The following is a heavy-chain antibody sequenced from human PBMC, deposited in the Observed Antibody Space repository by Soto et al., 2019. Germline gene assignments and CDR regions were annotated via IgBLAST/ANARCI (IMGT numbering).Heavy chain of an antibody. CDR3: ARDGGNSSSSVRYYYYYYGMDV. CDR1: GYTFTSYD. V-gene: IGHV1-69*13. J-gene: IGHJ6*02. CDR2: MNPNCGNA. D-gene: IGHD6-6*01. Sequence: SVKVSCKASGYTFTSYDINWVRQATGQGLEWMGWMNPNCGNANYAQKFQGRVTITADESTSTAYMELSSLRSEDTAVYYCARDGGNSSSSVRYYYYYYGMDVWGQGTTVTVSS.